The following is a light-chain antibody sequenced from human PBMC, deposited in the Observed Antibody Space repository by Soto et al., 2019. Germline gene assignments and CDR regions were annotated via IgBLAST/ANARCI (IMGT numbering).Light chain of an antibody. V-gene: IGKV3-20*01. J-gene: IGKJ1*01. CDR2: GAS. Sequence: ESVLTQSPGTLSLSPGERATLSCRASQSVSSSNLAWYQQKPGQAPRLLNYGASSRATRIPDRFSGSGSGTDFTLTISRLEPEEFAVYYCQQYGSSWTFGQGTKVEIK. CDR1: QSVSSSN. CDR3: QQYGSSWT.